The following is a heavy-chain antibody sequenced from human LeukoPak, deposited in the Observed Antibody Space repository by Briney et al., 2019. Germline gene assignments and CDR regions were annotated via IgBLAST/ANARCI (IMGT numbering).Heavy chain of an antibody. Sequence: SETLSLTCTVSGGSISSYYWSWIRQPPGKGLEWIGYIYYSGSTNYNPSLKSRVTISVDTSKNQFSLKLSSVTAADTAVYYCARGANYYYYYMDVWGKGTTVTVSS. CDR3: ARGANYYYYYMDV. V-gene: IGHV4-59*01. CDR1: GGSISSYY. J-gene: IGHJ6*03. CDR2: IYYSGST.